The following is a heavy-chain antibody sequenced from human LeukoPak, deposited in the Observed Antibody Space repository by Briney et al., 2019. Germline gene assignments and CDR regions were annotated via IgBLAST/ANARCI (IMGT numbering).Heavy chain of an antibody. Sequence: ASVKVSCKTSGYTFTNYYIHWVRQAPGQGPEWMGWINPDSGDTEYAQKFQGRVSLTRDTSIRTVYLELSSLISDDTAVYYCGRDRCTSGVCRLDYWGQGTLVTVSS. CDR2: INPDSGDT. CDR1: GYTFTNYY. CDR3: GRDRCTSGVCRLDY. D-gene: IGHD2-8*01. V-gene: IGHV1-2*02. J-gene: IGHJ4*02.